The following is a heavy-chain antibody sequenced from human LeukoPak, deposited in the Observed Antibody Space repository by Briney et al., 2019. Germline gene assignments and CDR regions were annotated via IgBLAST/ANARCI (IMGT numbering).Heavy chain of an antibody. CDR1: GFTFSNYE. Sequence: PGGSLRLSCSASGFTFSNYEMNRVRQAPGKRLEWVSYIASSGSSTYYADSVKGRFTISRDNAKSSLYLQMNSLRADDTAVYYCATSRGYFFRWFQHWGQGTLVTVSS. CDR3: ATSRGYFFRWFQH. D-gene: IGHD3-22*01. CDR2: IASSGSST. V-gene: IGHV3-48*03. J-gene: IGHJ1*01.